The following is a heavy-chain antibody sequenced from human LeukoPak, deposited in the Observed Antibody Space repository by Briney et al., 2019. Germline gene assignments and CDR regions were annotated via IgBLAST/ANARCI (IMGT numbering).Heavy chain of an antibody. CDR1: GDSVSSNSAA. V-gene: IGHV6-1*01. CDR2: TYYRSKWYN. J-gene: IGHJ5*02. D-gene: IGHD3-22*01. CDR3: ARDSSDDYDSSGSFDP. Sequence: SQTLSLTCAISGDSVSSNSAAWNWIRQSPSSGLEWLGRTYYRSKWYNDYAVSVKSRITINPDTSKSQFSLQLNSVTPEDTAVYYCARDSSDDYDSSGSFDPWGQGTLVTVSS.